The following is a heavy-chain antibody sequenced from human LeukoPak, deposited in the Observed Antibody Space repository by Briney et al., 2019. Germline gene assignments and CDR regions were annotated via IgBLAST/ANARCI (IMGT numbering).Heavy chain of an antibody. J-gene: IGHJ5*02. CDR2: INPNSGGT. CDR3: ARAGCSSTSCYWDDNWFDP. D-gene: IGHD2-2*01. V-gene: IGHV1-2*02. CDR1: GYTFTGYY. Sequence: ASVKVSCKASGYTFTGYYMHWVRQAPGQGLEWMGWINPNSGGTNYAQKFQGRVTVTRDTSHSTAYMDLSRLRSDDTAVYYCARAGCSSTSCYWDDNWFDPWGQGTLVTVSS.